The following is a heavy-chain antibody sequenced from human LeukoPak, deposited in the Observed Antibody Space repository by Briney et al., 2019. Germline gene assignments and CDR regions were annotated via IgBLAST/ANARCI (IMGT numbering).Heavy chain of an antibody. CDR1: GFSVSSNY. CDR2: IYSGARS. D-gene: IGHD2-15*01. J-gene: IGHJ4*02. V-gene: IGHV3-66*04. Sequence: QPGGSLRLSCTASGFSVSSNYMSWVRQAPGKGLDWFSVIYSGARSYYAGSVKRNFTTSRDNSKKTLYLQMNRLSPDDTAIYYCTRRHESRSPLPNYFDHWGQRTLATDCS. CDR3: TRRHESRSPLPNYFDH.